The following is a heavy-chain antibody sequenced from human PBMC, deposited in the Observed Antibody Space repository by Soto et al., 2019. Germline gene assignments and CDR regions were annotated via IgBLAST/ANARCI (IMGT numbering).Heavy chain of an antibody. V-gene: IGHV1-24*01. CDR2: FDPEDGET. J-gene: IGHJ6*03. CDR1: GYTLTELS. Sequence: GASVKVSCKVSGYTLTELSMHWVRQAPGKGLEWMGGFDPEDGETIYAQKVQGRVTMTEDTSTDTAYMALSSLRSEDTAVYYCETHQAQPVVLAEATPVYYSSYKDVSSKRTRDT. CDR3: ETHQAQPVVLAEATPVYYSSYKDV. D-gene: IGHD2-2*01.